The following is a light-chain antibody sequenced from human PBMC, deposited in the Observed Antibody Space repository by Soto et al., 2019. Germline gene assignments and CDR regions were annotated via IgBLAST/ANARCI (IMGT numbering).Light chain of an antibody. V-gene: IGKV3-15*01. CDR3: QQYNNWPRT. Sequence: EIVLTQFPGTLSLSPGERATLSCRASQSVSSSYLAWYQQKRGQAPRLLIYGASTRETGIPARFSGSGAGTEFTRTISSLQSEDFAVDYCQQYNNWPRTFGQGTKVDI. CDR1: QSVSSSY. CDR2: GAS. J-gene: IGKJ1*01.